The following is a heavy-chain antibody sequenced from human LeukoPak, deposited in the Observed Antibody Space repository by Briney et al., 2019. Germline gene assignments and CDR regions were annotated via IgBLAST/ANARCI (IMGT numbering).Heavy chain of an antibody. Sequence: SETLSLTRAVSGGSISSYYWSCIPHPAGKGLECIGRNYTSGSTNYNTSPKSRVTMSVDASKNQFSLKLSSVTAADTAVYYCAYTYYDFWSGYFFDYWGRGTLVTVS. CDR3: AYTYYDFWSGYFFDY. J-gene: IGHJ4*02. CDR1: GGSISSYY. D-gene: IGHD3-3*01. CDR2: NYTSGST. V-gene: IGHV4-4*07.